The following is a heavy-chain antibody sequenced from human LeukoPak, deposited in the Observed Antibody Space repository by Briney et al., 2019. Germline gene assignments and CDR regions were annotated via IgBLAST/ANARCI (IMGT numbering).Heavy chain of an antibody. J-gene: IGHJ4*02. CDR1: GFTFSSYG. Sequence: TGGSLRLSCAASGFTFSSYGMHWVRQAPGKGLEWVAVIPYDGSDKYYADSVKGRFTISRDNSKNTLYLQMNSLRAEDTAVYYCAKDPRRYSRTGGYFDYWGQGTLVTVSS. CDR2: IPYDGSDK. V-gene: IGHV3-30*02. D-gene: IGHD6-13*01. CDR3: AKDPRRYSRTGGYFDY.